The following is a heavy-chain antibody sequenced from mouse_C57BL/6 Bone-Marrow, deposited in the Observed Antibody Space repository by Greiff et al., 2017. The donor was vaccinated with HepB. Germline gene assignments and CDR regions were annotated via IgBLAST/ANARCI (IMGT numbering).Heavy chain of an antibody. J-gene: IGHJ2*01. Sequence: VQLQESGAELVRPGTSVKMSCKASGYTFTNYWIGWAKQRPGHGLEWIGDIYPGGGYTNYNEKFKGKATLTADKSSSTAYMQFSSLTSEDSAIYYCATTVVAPFDYWGQGTTLTVSS. CDR3: ATTVVAPFDY. CDR2: IYPGGGYT. V-gene: IGHV1-63*01. CDR1: GYTFTNYW. D-gene: IGHD1-1*01.